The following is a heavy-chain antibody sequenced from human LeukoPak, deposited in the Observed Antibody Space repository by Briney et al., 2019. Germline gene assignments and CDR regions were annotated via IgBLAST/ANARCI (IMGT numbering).Heavy chain of an antibody. CDR2: ILHNGDST. CDR1: GFTCSTYV. J-gene: IGHJ6*02. V-gene: IGHV3-23*01. Sequence: GGSLRLSCAASGFTCSTYVMSWVRQAPGKGLEWLSLILHNGDSTYYADSVKGRFTISRDNSKNTLYLQMNSLRAEDTAVYYCARPPLGSGSYGMDVWGQGTTVTVSS. D-gene: IGHD3-10*02. CDR3: ARPPLGSGSYGMDV.